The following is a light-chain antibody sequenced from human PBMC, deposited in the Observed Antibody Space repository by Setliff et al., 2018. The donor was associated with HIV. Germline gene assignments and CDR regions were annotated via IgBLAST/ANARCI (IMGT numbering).Light chain of an antibody. CDR3: SSYAITNTLP. V-gene: IGLV2-14*01. J-gene: IGLJ1*01. CDR2: EVR. CDR1: SSDVGGYNY. Sequence: QSALAQPASVSGSPGQSITISCTGTSSDVGGYNYVSWYQQHPGKAPKPIIYEVRNRPSGVSNRFSGSKSGNTASLTISGLQAEDEADYYCSSYAITNTLPFGTGTKVT.